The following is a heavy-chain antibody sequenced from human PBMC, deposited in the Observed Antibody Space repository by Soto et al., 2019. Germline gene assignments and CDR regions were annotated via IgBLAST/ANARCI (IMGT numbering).Heavy chain of an antibody. Sequence: SETLSLTCTVSGGSVSSGSYYWNWIRPPPGKGLEWIGYISYSGSTNYNPSLKSRGTISVDTAKNQFSLKLSSVTAADTAVYYCAREGITMIGYGMDVWGQGTTVTVSS. CDR3: AREGITMIGYGMDV. D-gene: IGHD3-22*01. J-gene: IGHJ6*02. CDR2: ISYSGST. V-gene: IGHV4-61*01. CDR1: GGSVSSGSYY.